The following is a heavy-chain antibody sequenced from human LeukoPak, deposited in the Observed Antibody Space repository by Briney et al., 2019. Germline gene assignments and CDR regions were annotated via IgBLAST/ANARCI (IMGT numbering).Heavy chain of an antibody. CDR2: MNPYCGNT. V-gene: IGHV1-8*01. D-gene: IGHD6-13*01. CDR1: GYTCTSYD. J-gene: IGHJ6*02. Sequence: ASVKVSCKASGYTCTSYDINWVRQATGQGLEWMGWMNPYCGNTGYAQKFQGRVTMTRNTSVSTAYMELSSLRSEDTAVYYCAREGYGSLDVWGQAATLTVSS. CDR3: AREGYGSLDV.